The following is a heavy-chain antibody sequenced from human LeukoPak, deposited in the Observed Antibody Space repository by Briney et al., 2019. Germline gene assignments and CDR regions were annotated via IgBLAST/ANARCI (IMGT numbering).Heavy chain of an antibody. J-gene: IGHJ5*02. V-gene: IGHV4-34*01. CDR1: GGPFSGYY. CDR3: ARGIQYSRINWFDP. D-gene: IGHD6-6*01. CDR2: INHSGST. Sequence: SETLSLTCAVYGGPFSGYYWSWIRQPPGKGLEWIGEINHSGSTNYNPSLKSRVTISVDTSKNQFSLKLSSVTAADTTVYYCARGIQYSRINWFDPWGQGTLVTVSS.